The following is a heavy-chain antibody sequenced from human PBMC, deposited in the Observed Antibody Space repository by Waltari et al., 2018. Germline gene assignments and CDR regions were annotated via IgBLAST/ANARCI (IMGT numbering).Heavy chain of an antibody. CDR2: IYSGGSST. CDR3: AKVGGATRAFDI. V-gene: IGHV3-23*03. D-gene: IGHD1-26*01. CDR1: GFTFSSYA. Sequence: EVQLLESGGGLVPPGGSLRVSCSASGFTFSSYATLWVRQAPGKGLEWVSVIYSGGSSTYYADSVKGRFTISRDNSKNTLYLQMNSLRAEDTAVYYCAKVGGATRAFDIWGQGTMVTVSS. J-gene: IGHJ3*02.